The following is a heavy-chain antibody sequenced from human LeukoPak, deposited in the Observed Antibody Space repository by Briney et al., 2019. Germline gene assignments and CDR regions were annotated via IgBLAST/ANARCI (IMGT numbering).Heavy chain of an antibody. J-gene: IGHJ5*02. CDR3: ARDNPTYYYGSGSSHNWFDP. Sequence: MPSETLSLTCTVSGGSISSYYWSWIRQPPGKGLEWIGYIYYSGSTNYNPSLKSRVTISVDTSKNQFSLKLSSVTAADTAVYYCARDNPTYYYGSGSSHNWFDPWGQGTLVTVSS. D-gene: IGHD3-10*01. CDR2: IYYSGST. CDR1: GGSISSYY. V-gene: IGHV4-59*01.